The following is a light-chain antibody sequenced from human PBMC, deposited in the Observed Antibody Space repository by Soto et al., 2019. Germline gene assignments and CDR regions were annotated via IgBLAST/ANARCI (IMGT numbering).Light chain of an antibody. CDR3: SSYAASDSFVV. Sequence: QSALTQSPSASGSPGQSVTISCTGTSSDVGGYNYVSWYQHHPDKAPKLIIYEVYKRPSGVPDRFSGSKSGNTASLTVSGLQAEDEAEYYCSSYAASDSFVVFGGGTKLTVL. J-gene: IGLJ2*01. CDR2: EVY. CDR1: SSDVGGYNY. V-gene: IGLV2-8*01.